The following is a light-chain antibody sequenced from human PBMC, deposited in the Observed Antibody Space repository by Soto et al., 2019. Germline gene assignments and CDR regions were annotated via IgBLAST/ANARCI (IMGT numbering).Light chain of an antibody. CDR2: MVS. V-gene: IGKV2-40*01. CDR1: QSLLDRDDGNTY. J-gene: IGKJ4*01. CDR3: MQRREFPLT. Sequence: DIVMTQPPLSLPVTPGEPSSISCRSSQSLLDRDDGNTYLDWYVQKPGQSPQLLIYMVSYRASGVPDRFSGSGSGTDFTLKISRVEAEDVGVYYCMQRREFPLTFGGGTKVDIK.